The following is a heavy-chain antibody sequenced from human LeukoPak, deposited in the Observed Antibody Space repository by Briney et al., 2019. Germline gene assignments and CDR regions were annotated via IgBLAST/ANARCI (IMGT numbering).Heavy chain of an antibody. CDR3: ARDLTNSGMDV. Sequence: GGSLRLSCAASGFTFSSYAMHWVRQAPGKGLEWVAVISYDGSNKYYADSVKGRFTISRDNSKNTLYLQMNSLRAEDTAVYYCARDLTNSGMDVWGQGTTVTVPS. D-gene: IGHD1-1*01. J-gene: IGHJ6*02. CDR2: ISYDGSNK. CDR1: GFTFSSYA. V-gene: IGHV3-30-3*01.